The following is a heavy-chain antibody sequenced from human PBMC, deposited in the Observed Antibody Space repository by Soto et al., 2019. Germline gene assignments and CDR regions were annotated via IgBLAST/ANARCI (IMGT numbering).Heavy chain of an antibody. CDR1: GCNFAGYW. D-gene: IGHD3-3*01. Sequence: PGESLKISCKVSGCNFAGYWIAWVRQMPGKGLELMGIIYPSDSDTRYRPSFQGQVTISADKSISSAYLQWSSLRASDTAMYYCARGGVSTRTFDYWGQGTPVTVSS. CDR2: IYPSDSDT. V-gene: IGHV5-51*01. CDR3: ARGGVSTRTFDY. J-gene: IGHJ4*02.